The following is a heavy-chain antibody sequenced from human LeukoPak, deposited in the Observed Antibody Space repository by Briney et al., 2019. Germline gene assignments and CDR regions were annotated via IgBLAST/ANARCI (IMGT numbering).Heavy chain of an antibody. CDR3: ARDEHLVDYYYYYMDV. V-gene: IGHV3-74*01. Sequence: GGSLRLSCAASGMTFSNHWMHWVRQVPGKGLVWVSLIKTDGRTTIYADSVKGRFTISRDNARNSLYLQMNSLRDEDTAVYYCARDEHLVDYYYYYMDVWGKGTTVTVSS. CDR1: GMTFSNHW. D-gene: IGHD6-6*01. J-gene: IGHJ6*03. CDR2: IKTDGRTT.